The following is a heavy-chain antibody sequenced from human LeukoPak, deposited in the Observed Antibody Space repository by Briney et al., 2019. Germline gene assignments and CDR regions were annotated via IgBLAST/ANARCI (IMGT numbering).Heavy chain of an antibody. Sequence: PGGSLRLSCAASGFTFSSYSMNWVRQAPGKGLEWVSSISSSSSYIYYADSVKGRFTISRDNAKNSLYLQMNSLRAEDTAVYYCAPYCSSTSCHGDWFDPWGQGTLVTVSS. CDR2: ISSSSSYI. CDR3: APYCSSTSCHGDWFDP. CDR1: GFTFSSYS. D-gene: IGHD2-2*01. V-gene: IGHV3-21*01. J-gene: IGHJ5*02.